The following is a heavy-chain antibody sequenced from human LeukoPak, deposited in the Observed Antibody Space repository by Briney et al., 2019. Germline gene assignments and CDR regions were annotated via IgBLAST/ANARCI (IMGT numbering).Heavy chain of an antibody. Sequence: GGSLGLSCAASGFTFSSYGMHWVRQAPGKGLEWVAFIRYDGSNKYYADSVKGRFTISRDNSKNTLYLQMNSLRAEDTAVYYCAKDSGYYDSSGYFFQHWGQGTLVTVSS. CDR3: AKDSGYYDSSGYFFQH. CDR2: IRYDGSNK. J-gene: IGHJ1*01. D-gene: IGHD3-22*01. CDR1: GFTFSSYG. V-gene: IGHV3-30*02.